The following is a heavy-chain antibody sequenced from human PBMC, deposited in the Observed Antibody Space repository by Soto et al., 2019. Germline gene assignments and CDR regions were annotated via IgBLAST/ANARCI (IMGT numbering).Heavy chain of an antibody. CDR1: GGSFSGYY. J-gene: IGHJ6*02. D-gene: IGHD2-2*01. CDR3: ARLRGYCSSTSCYSYYYYYYYGIDV. V-gene: IGHV4-34*01. Sequence: ASETLSLTCAVYGGSFSGYYWSWIRQPPGKGLEWIGEINHSGSTNYNPSLKSRVTISVDTSKNQFSLKLSSVTAADTAVYYCARLRGYCSSTSCYSYYYYYYYGIDVWGQGTTVTVSS. CDR2: INHSGST.